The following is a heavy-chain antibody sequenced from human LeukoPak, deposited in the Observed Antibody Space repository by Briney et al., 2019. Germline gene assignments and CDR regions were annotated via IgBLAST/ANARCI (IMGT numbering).Heavy chain of an antibody. Sequence: GESLKISCKGSGYSFTSYWIGWVRQMPGKGLEWMGIIYPGDSDTRYSPSFQGQVTISADKSISTAYLQWSSLKASDTAMYYCARQESRNYYYYYGMDVWGQGTTVTVSS. D-gene: IGHD3-10*01. V-gene: IGHV5-51*01. CDR3: ARQESRNYYYYYGMDV. J-gene: IGHJ6*02. CDR2: IYPGDSDT. CDR1: GYSFTSYW.